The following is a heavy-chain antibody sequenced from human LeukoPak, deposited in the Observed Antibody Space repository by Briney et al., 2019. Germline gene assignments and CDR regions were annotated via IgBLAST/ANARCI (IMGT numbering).Heavy chain of an antibody. CDR2: TDTGGRT. CDR1: GFTVSNNY. D-gene: IGHD2/OR15-2a*01. V-gene: IGHV3-53*01. CDR3: ARDQNL. J-gene: IGHJ4*02. Sequence: GGSLRLSCAASGFTVSNNYMSWVRQAPGKGLEWVSVTDTGGRTYYAGSVKGRFTISRDNSRNTVDLQMNSLRVDDTAVYYCARDQNLWGQGTLVTVSS.